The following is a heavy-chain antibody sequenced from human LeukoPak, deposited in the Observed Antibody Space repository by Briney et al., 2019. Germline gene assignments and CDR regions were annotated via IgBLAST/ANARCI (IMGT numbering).Heavy chain of an antibody. CDR3: ARFRLVAAAGYFDY. Sequence: GRSLRLSCAASGFTFSSYAMHWVRQAPGKGLEWVAVISRDGSNKYYADSVKGRFTISRDNSKNTLYLQMNSLRAEDTAVYYCARFRLVAAAGYFDYWGQGTLVTVSS. D-gene: IGHD6-13*01. CDR2: ISRDGSNK. CDR1: GFTFSSYA. J-gene: IGHJ4*02. V-gene: IGHV3-30*01.